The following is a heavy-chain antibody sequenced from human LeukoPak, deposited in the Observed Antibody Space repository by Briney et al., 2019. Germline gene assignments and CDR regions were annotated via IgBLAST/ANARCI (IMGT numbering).Heavy chain of an antibody. CDR2: IYHSGST. CDR1: GGSISSGGYY. D-gene: IGHD5-12*01. Sequence: PSETLSLTCTVSGGSISSGGYYWSWIRQPPGKGLEWIGYIYHSGSTYYNPSLKSRVTISVDTSKNQFSLKLSSVTAADTAVYYCARDLQTYSGYYVGHAFDIWGQGTMVTVSS. V-gene: IGHV4-30-2*01. J-gene: IGHJ3*02. CDR3: ARDLQTYSGYYVGHAFDI.